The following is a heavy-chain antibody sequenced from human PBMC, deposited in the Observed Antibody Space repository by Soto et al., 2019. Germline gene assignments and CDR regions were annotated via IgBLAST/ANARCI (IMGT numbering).Heavy chain of an antibody. CDR2: ISSSSSYI. V-gene: IGHV3-21*01. J-gene: IGHJ4*02. CDR1: GFTFSSYS. D-gene: IGHD6-13*01. CDR3: AGIAAAGPSDY. Sequence: GESLKISCAASGFTFSSYSMNWVRQAPGKGLEWVSSISSSSSYIYYADSVKGRFTISRDNAKNSLYLQMNSLRAEDTAVYYCAGIAAAGPSDYWGQGTLVTVSS.